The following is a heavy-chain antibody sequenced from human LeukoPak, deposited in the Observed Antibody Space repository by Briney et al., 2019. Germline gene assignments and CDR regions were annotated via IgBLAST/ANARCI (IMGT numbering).Heavy chain of an antibody. J-gene: IGHJ5*02. D-gene: IGHD2-2*01. CDR3: ARGAGVPKFDP. CDR2: IYYSGST. CDR1: GGSVSSGSYY. V-gene: IGHV4-61*01. Sequence: SEALSLTCTVSGGSVSSGSYYWSWIRQPPGKGLEWIGYIYYSGSTNYNPSLKSRVTISVDTPKNQFSLKLSSVTAADTAAYYCARGAGVPKFDPWGQGTLVTVSS.